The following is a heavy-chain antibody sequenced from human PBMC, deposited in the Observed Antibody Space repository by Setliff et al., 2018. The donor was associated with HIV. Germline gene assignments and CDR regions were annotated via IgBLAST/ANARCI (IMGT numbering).Heavy chain of an antibody. V-gene: IGHV1-2*06. Sequence: ASVKVSCKASGYTFTGYYMHWVRQAPGQGLEWMGRINPNNGNRNFAQKFQGRVTMTKDTSTSTAYMELRSLISDDTAVYYCAREGLWFGDRGYYMDVWGTGTAVTVSS. CDR2: INPNNGNR. CDR3: AREGLWFGDRGYYMDV. D-gene: IGHD3-10*01. J-gene: IGHJ6*03. CDR1: GYTFTGYY.